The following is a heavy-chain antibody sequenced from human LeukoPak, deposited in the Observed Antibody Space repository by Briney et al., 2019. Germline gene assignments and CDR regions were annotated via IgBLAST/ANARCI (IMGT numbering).Heavy chain of an antibody. CDR2: INHNGNVN. CDR1: GFTFSSYW. CDR3: ARGTQFSGFDY. J-gene: IGHJ4*02. V-gene: IGHV3-7*03. D-gene: IGHD1-14*01. Sequence: GGSLRLSCAASGFTFSSYWMNWARQAPGKGLEWVASINHNGNVNYYVDSVKGRFTISRDNAKNSLYLQMSNLRAEDTAVYYCARGTQFSGFDYWGQGTLVTVSS.